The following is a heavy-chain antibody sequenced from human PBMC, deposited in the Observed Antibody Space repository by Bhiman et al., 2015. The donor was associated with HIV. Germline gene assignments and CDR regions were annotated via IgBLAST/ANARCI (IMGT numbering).Heavy chain of an antibody. CDR2: IWYDETKE. V-gene: IGHV3-33*01. Sequence: QVQLVESGGGVVQPGRSLRLSCAASGFTFSRYGMHWVRQAAGKGLEWVAMIWYDETKEYYAESVKGRFTISRDNSNNTLFLQLNSLRAEDTAVYYCVAAYYSHLDYWGQGTLVTVSS. J-gene: IGHJ4*02. D-gene: IGHD2-21*01. CDR3: VAAYYSHLDY. CDR1: GFTFSRYG.